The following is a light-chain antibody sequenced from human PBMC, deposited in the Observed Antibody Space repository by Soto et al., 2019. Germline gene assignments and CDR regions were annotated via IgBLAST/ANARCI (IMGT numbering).Light chain of an antibody. Sequence: EIVLTQSPGTLSLSPGERATLSCRASQSLTNNYLAWYQQKPGQAPRLLLYAASSRATGIPDRFSGIGSETDFSLTISRLEPEDLSVYYCPQYGSLLPVTFGVGTNVEIK. J-gene: IGKJ4*01. V-gene: IGKV3-20*01. CDR1: QSLTNNY. CDR2: AAS. CDR3: PQYGSLLPVT.